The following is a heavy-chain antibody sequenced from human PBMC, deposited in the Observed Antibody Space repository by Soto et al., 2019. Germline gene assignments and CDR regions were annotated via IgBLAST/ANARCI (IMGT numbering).Heavy chain of an antibody. CDR3: AKDEVPRIGNFQH. CDR1: GFTFRNYG. V-gene: IGHV3-48*01. J-gene: IGHJ1*01. CDR2: IGIGSSTK. D-gene: IGHD2-15*01. Sequence: GGSLRLSCAASGFTFRNYGMNWVRQAPGKGLEWVSYIGIGSSTKYYADSVKGRFTISRDNAKNSLYLQMNSLRAEDTAVYYCAKDEVPRIGNFQHWGQGTLVTVSS.